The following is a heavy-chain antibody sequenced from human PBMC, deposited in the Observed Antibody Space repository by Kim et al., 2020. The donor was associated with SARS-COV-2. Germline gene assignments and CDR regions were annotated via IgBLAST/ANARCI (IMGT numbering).Heavy chain of an antibody. V-gene: IGHV1-18*01. CDR3: ARVLRAARPHYGMDV. CDR2: ICAYNGNT. D-gene: IGHD6-6*01. Sequence: ASVKVSCKASGYTFTSYGISWVRQAPGQGLEWMGWICAYNGNTNYAQKLQGRVTMTTDTSTSTAYMELRSLRSDDTAVYYCARVLRAARPHYGMDVWGQGTTVTVSS. CDR1: GYTFTSYG. J-gene: IGHJ6*02.